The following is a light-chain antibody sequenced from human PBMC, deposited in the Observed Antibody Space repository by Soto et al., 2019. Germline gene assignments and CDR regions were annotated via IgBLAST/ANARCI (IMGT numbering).Light chain of an antibody. J-gene: IGKJ1*01. V-gene: IGKV3-20*01. CDR3: QQYGSSPQT. CDR1: QSVSSN. Sequence: EIVMTQSPATLSVSPGERATISCRASQSVSSNLAWYQQKPGQAPRLLIYGASNRATGIPDRFTGSGAGTDFPLTINRLEPEDFAVYFCQQYGSSPQTFGQGTKVDI. CDR2: GAS.